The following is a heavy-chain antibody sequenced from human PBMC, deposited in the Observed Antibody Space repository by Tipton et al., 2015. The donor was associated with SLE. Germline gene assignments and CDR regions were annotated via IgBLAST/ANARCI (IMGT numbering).Heavy chain of an antibody. J-gene: IGHJ3*02. CDR1: GGSISSYD. V-gene: IGHV4-4*07. CDR3: ARERGRFRADGFDI. D-gene: IGHD3-10*01. Sequence: TLSLTCTVSGGSISSYDWSWIRQPAGKGLEWIGRIYTSGSINYNPSLKSRVIMSVDSSKKQFSLKLTSVTAADTAVYYCARERGRFRADGFDIWGQGTMVTVSS. CDR2: IYTSGSI.